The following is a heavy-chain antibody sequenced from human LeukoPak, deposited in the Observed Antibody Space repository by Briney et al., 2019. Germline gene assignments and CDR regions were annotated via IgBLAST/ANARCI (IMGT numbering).Heavy chain of an antibody. V-gene: IGHV3-64*01. CDR3: GRVRISAARGYMDV. CDR1: GFTFSSYA. D-gene: IGHD6-13*01. CDR2: ISSNGDNI. J-gene: IGHJ6*04. Sequence: GGSLRLSCAGSGFTFSSYAIHWVRQAPGKGLEYVSTISSNGDNIFYANSVKGRFTISRDNSKNTVYLQMGSLRAEDMAVYYCGRVRISAARGYMDVWGKGTTVTVSS.